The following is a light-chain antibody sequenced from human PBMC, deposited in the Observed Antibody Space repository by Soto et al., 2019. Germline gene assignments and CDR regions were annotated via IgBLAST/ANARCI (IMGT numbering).Light chain of an antibody. J-gene: IGLJ2*01. V-gene: IGLV2-14*03. CDR3: ASYSITSALEV. CDR1: RSDIGDYNY. CDR2: DVT. Sequence: QSVLTQPASVSGSPGQSITISCTGTRSDIGDYNYVSWYQQHPGKAPKLIIFDVTDRPSGVSDRFSGSNSGNTASLTLSGLQAEDEADYYCASYSITSALEVFGGGTKVTVL.